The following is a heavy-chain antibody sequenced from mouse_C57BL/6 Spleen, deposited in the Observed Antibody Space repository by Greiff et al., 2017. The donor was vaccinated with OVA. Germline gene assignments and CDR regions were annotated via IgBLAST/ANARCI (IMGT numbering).Heavy chain of an antibody. J-gene: IGHJ4*01. Sequence: VQLQESGPGLVQPSQSLSITCTVSGFSLTSYGVHWVRQSPGKGLEWLGVIWRGGSTDYNAAFMSRLSITKDNSKSQVFFKMNSLQADDTAIYYCAKIGLGGYAMDYWGQGTSVTVSS. CDR1: GFSLTSYG. CDR2: IWRGGST. V-gene: IGHV2-5*01. D-gene: IGHD4-1*01. CDR3: AKIGLGGYAMDY.